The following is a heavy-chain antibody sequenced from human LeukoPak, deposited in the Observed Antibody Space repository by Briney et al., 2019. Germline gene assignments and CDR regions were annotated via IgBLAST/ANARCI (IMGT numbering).Heavy chain of an antibody. V-gene: IGHV3-21*01. CDR1: GFTFSSYS. Sequence: GGSLRLSCAASGFTFSSYSMNWVRQAPGKGLEWVSSISSSSSYIYYADSVKGRFTISRDNAKNSLYLQMNSLRAEDTAVYYCAGDYEIVDAFDIWGQGTMVTVSS. D-gene: IGHD2-15*01. J-gene: IGHJ3*02. CDR3: AGDYEIVDAFDI. CDR2: ISSSSSYI.